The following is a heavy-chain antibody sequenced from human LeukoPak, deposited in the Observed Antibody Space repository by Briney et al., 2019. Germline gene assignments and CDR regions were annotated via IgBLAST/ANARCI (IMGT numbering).Heavy chain of an antibody. CDR2: IRSKANSYAT. CDR3: TRRQNWIDSHDY. CDR1: GFTFSGSA. D-gene: IGHD1-1*01. V-gene: IGHV3-73*01. Sequence: PGGSLRLSCAASGFTFSGSAMHWVRQASGKGLEWVGRIRSKANSYATAYAASVKGRFTISRDDSKNTAYLQMNSLKTEDTAVYYCTRRQNWIDSHDYWGQGTLVTVSS. J-gene: IGHJ4*02.